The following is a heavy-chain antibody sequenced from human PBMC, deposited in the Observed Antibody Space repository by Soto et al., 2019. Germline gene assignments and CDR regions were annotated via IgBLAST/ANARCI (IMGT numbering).Heavy chain of an antibody. CDR3: ARDLIAAAAHNWFDP. CDR2: IIPIFGTA. D-gene: IGHD6-13*01. Sequence: SVKVSCKASGGTFSSYAISWVRQAPGQGLEWMGGIIPIFGTANYAQKFQGRVTITADESTSTAYMELSSLRSEDTAVYYCARDLIAAAAHNWFDPWGQGTLVTVSS. J-gene: IGHJ5*02. CDR1: GGTFSSYA. V-gene: IGHV1-69*13.